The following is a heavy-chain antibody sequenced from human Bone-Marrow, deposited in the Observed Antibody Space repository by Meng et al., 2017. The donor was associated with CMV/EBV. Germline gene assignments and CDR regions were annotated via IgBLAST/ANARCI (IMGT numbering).Heavy chain of an antibody. CDR1: GYTFTSDG. CDR2: ISAYNGNT. D-gene: IGHD2/OR15-2a*01. Sequence: SCKASGYTFTSDGISWVRQAPGQGLEWMGWISAYNGNTNYAQKLQGRVTMTTDTSTSTAYMELRSLRSDDTAVYYCARDHSIKGFDPWGQGTLVTVSS. CDR3: ARDHSIKGFDP. V-gene: IGHV1-18*01. J-gene: IGHJ5*02.